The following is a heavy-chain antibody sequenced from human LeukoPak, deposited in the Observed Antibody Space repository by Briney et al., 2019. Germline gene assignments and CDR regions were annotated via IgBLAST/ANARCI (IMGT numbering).Heavy chain of an antibody. Sequence: ASVRVSCKASGYTFSIYGFSWVRQAPGQGLEWMGWISVYNGNTNYAQKFQGRVTMTTDTSTSTAHMELRSLRSDDTAVYYCAREWAAKSYYYYYYMDVWGKGTTVTVSS. V-gene: IGHV1-18*01. CDR3: AREWAAKSYYYYYYMDV. D-gene: IGHD1-26*01. CDR2: ISVYNGNT. CDR1: GYTFSIYG. J-gene: IGHJ6*03.